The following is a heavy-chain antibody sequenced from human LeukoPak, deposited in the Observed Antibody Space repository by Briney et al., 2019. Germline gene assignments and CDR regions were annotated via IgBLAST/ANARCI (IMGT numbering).Heavy chain of an antibody. V-gene: IGHV4-59*08. D-gene: IGHD6-13*01. J-gene: IGHJ4*02. CDR2: IYYSGST. Sequence: SETLSLTCTVSGGSISSYYWSWIRQPPGKGLEWIGYIYYSGSTNYNPSLKSRVTISVDTSKNQFSLKLSSVTAADTAVYYCARGFGSRWYHFDYWGQGTLVTVSS. CDR3: ARGFGSRWYHFDY. CDR1: GGSISSYY.